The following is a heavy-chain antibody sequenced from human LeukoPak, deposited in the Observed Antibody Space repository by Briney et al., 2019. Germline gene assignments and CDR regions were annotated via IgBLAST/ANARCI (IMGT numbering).Heavy chain of an antibody. CDR3: AKEGVTFSRYYDL. CDR2: ISGSAVTT. Sequence: GGSLRLSCAASGFTFDSYAMSWVRQAPGKGLEWVSWVSTISGSAVTTDYADSVKGRFTISRDNSRNTLYLQMNGLRAADTAVYFCAKEGVTFSRYYDLWGRGALVTVSS. D-gene: IGHD2-8*01. J-gene: IGHJ2*01. V-gene: IGHV3-23*01. CDR1: GFTFDSYA.